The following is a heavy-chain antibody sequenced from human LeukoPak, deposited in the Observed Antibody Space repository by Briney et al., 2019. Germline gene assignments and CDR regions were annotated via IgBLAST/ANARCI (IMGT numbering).Heavy chain of an antibody. CDR3: ARGPVEQWLVSSGKVYYYYGMDV. D-gene: IGHD6-19*01. CDR1: GDSVSSNSAA. J-gene: IGHJ6*04. CDR2: TYYRSKWYN. Sequence: SQTLSLTCAISGDSVSSNSAAWNWIRQSPSRGLEWLGRTYYRSKWYNDYAVSVKSRITINPDTSKNQFSLRLNSVTPEDTAVYYCARGPVEQWLVSSGKVYYYYGMDVWGKGTTVTVSS. V-gene: IGHV6-1*01.